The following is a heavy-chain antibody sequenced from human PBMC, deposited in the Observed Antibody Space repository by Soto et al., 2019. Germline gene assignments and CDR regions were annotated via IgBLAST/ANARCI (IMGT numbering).Heavy chain of an antibody. Sequence: GGSLRLSCAASGFTFSSYSMNWVRQAPGKGLEWVSSINSNSNYIYYADAVKVRFTISRDNDKNSQYLQMKILRAEDTDVYYCASDIDMVGGAGIGYFDYWGQGTLVTVYS. J-gene: IGHJ4*02. V-gene: IGHV3-21*01. CDR2: INSNSNYI. CDR3: ASDIDMVGGAGIGYFDY. CDR1: GFTFSSYS. D-gene: IGHD3-10*01.